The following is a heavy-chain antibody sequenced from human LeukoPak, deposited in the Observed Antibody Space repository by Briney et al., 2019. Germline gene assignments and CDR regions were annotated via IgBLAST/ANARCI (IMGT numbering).Heavy chain of an antibody. Sequence: SVKVSCKASGGTFSSYAISRVRQAPGQGLEWMGGIIPIFGTANYAQKFQGRVTITADESTSTAYMELSSLRSEDTAVYYCARVSSAAGYSYYYGMDVWGKGTTVTVSS. V-gene: IGHV1-69*01. CDR1: GGTFSSYA. J-gene: IGHJ6*04. D-gene: IGHD6-13*01. CDR3: ARVSSAAGYSYYYGMDV. CDR2: IIPIFGTA.